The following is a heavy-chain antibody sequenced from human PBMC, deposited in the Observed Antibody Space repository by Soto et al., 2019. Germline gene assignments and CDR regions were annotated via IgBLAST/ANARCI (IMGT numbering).Heavy chain of an antibody. CDR1: GGSISSIIYY. Sequence: PSETLSLTCTVPGGSISSIIYYWGWIRQPPGKGLGWIGSIYYSGSSYYNPSLKSRLTISVDTSKNQFSLKLSSVTAADTAVYYCASRLRSGYCSGGTCNNGFDPWGQGTLVTVSS. J-gene: IGHJ5*02. D-gene: IGHD2-15*01. V-gene: IGHV4-39*01. CDR2: IYYSGSS. CDR3: ASRLRSGYCSGGTCNNGFDP.